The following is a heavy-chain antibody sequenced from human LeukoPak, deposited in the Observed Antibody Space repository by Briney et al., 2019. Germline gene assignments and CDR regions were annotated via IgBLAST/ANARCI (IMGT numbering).Heavy chain of an antibody. CDR3: ASGGLGARKYYSDPFHY. J-gene: IGHJ4*02. V-gene: IGHV3-53*01. D-gene: IGHD3-10*01. CDR2: IYSAGAT. Sequence: PGGSPRLSCAASGFTVSSNYISWVRQAPGKGLEWVSIIYSAGATYYADSVRGRFTISRDNSKNTVCLQMNSLRAEDTAVYYCASGGLGARKYYSDPFHYWGQGTLVTVSS. CDR1: GFTVSSNY.